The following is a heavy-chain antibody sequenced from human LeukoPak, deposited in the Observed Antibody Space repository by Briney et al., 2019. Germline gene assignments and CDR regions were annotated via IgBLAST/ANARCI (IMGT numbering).Heavy chain of an antibody. Sequence: PGGSLRLSCAASGFTFSSYGMSWVRQAPGKGLEWVSAISASGSSTYYADSVRGRFTISRDNSKNTLYLQMNSLRAEDTAVYYCAKDRKQFNYYYMDVWGKGTTVTISS. CDR2: ISASGSST. V-gene: IGHV3-23*01. CDR3: AKDRKQFNYYYMDV. D-gene: IGHD6-19*01. J-gene: IGHJ6*03. CDR1: GFTFSSYG.